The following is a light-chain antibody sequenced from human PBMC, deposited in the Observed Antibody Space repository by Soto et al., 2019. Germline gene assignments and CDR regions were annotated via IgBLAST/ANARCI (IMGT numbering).Light chain of an antibody. CDR1: QSVSNN. Sequence: EIVMTQSPATLSVSPGEGARVSCRASQSVSNNLAWYQQKPGQAPRLLIYGASTRATGVPARFSGSGSGTEFTLSITSLQPEDFAVYYCHQYENWPLGTFGQGTYLEIK. CDR2: GAS. CDR3: HQYENWPLGT. V-gene: IGKV3-15*01. J-gene: IGKJ1*01.